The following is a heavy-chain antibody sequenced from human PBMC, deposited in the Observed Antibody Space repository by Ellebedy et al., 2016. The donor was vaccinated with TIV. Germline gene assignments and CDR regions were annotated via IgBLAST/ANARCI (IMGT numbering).Heavy chain of an antibody. V-gene: IGHV4-4*09. CDR3: AKHAKYSTE. CDR2: IYNGDNT. CDR1: GGVISRYY. D-gene: IGHD2-8*02. Sequence: MPSETLSLTCTVSGGVISRYYWTWIRQSPGKALEWIGYIYNGDNTKYNPSLHSRVTISQDTSKNQFSLSLISLTAADTAVYFCAKHAKYSTEWGQGTLVTVSS. J-gene: IGHJ4*02.